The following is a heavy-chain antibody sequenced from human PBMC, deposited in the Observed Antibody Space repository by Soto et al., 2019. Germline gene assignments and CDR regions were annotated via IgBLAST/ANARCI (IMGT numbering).Heavy chain of an antibody. CDR3: ARAGLLVVPAGILHLDS. CDR2: IYYSGST. CDR1: GGSISSGGYY. J-gene: IGHJ4*02. V-gene: IGHV4-31*03. D-gene: IGHD2-2*01. Sequence: SEPLSLTCTVSGGSISSGGYYWSWIRQHPGKGLEWIGYIYYSGSTYYNPSLKSRVTISVDTSKNQFSLNLSSVTAADTAVYYCARAGLLVVPAGILHLDSCGQGTLVTVSS.